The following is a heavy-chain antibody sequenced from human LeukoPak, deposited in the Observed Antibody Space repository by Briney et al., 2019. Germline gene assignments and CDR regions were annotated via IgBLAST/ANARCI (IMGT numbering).Heavy chain of an antibody. D-gene: IGHD3-9*01. Sequence: TLSLTCAVSGGSISGGGYSWSWIRQPPGKGLEWIWYIYHSGSTYYNPSLKSRVTISVDRSKNQFSLKLSSVTAADTTVYYCARSITISKPLEYYFDYWGQGTLVTVSS. V-gene: IGHV4-30-2*01. J-gene: IGHJ4*02. CDR1: GGSISGGGYS. CDR2: IYHSGST. CDR3: ARSITISKPLEYYFDY.